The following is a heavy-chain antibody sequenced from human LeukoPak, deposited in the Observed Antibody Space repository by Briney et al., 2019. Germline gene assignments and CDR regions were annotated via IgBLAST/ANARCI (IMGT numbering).Heavy chain of an antibody. CDR3: AKGVTIFGVVSPNDY. CDR2: ISGSGGST. V-gene: IGHV3-23*01. D-gene: IGHD3-3*01. J-gene: IGHJ4*02. CDR1: GFTFSSYA. Sequence: GGSLRLSCAASGFTFSSYAMSWVRQAPGKGLEWVSAISGSGGSTYYADSVEGRFTISRDNSKNTLYLQMNSLRAEDTAVYYCAKGVTIFGVVSPNDYWGQGTLVTVSS.